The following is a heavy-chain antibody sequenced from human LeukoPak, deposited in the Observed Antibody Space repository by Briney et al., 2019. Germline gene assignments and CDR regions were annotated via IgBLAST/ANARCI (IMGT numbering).Heavy chain of an antibody. J-gene: IGHJ5*02. D-gene: IGHD2-2*01. CDR1: GYTFADYY. V-gene: IGHV1-2*02. CDR3: AKDPFDQMLPENWFDP. Sequence: GASVKVSCKASGYTFADYYIHWVRQAPGQGLEWVGWMNSNSGDTNYARSFQGRVTMTRDTSISTAYMELSRLRFDDTAVYYCAKDPFDQMLPENWFDPWGQGTLVTVSS. CDR2: MNSNSGDT.